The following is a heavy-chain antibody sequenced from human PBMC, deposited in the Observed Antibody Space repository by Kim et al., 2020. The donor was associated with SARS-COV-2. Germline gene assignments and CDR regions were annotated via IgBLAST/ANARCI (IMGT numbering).Heavy chain of an antibody. Sequence: SETLSLTCTVSGGSISSYYWSWIRQPPGKGLEWIGYIYYSGSTNYNPSLKSRVTISVDTSKNQFSLKLSSVTAADTAVYYCARDLSFAVSPYGSGGYYRLGGGFDPWGQGPLVTVSS. J-gene: IGHJ5*02. CDR3: ARDLSFAVSPYGSGGYYRLGGGFDP. V-gene: IGHV4-59*12. CDR1: GGSISSYY. CDR2: IYYSGST. D-gene: IGHD3-10*01.